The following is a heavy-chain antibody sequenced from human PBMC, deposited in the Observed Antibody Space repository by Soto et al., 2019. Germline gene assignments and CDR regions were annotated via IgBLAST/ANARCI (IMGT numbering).Heavy chain of an antibody. Sequence: GGFMRLSCAASGFTFSSYAMSWVRKAPGKGLEWVSAISGSGGSTYYADSVKGRFTISRDNSKNTLYLQMNSLRAEDTAVYYCAKLFYTMVRGVIMPFDYWGQGTLVTVSS. J-gene: IGHJ4*02. CDR2: ISGSGGST. V-gene: IGHV3-23*01. CDR3: AKLFYTMVRGVIMPFDY. D-gene: IGHD3-10*01. CDR1: GFTFSSYA.